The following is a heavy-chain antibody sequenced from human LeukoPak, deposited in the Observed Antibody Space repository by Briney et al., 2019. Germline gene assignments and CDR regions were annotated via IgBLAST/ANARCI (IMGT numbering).Heavy chain of an antibody. J-gene: IGHJ3*02. V-gene: IGHV4-4*07. CDR2: IYTSGST. CDR3: ARLERPDAFDT. D-gene: IGHD5-24*01. CDR1: GGTISSYY. Sequence: SETLSLTCTVPGGTISSYYWSWIRKTAFKGLEWIGRIYTSGSTNYNPSLKSRVTMSVDTSKHQFSMKLSSVTDADTAVYYCARLERPDAFDTWGQGTMVTVSS.